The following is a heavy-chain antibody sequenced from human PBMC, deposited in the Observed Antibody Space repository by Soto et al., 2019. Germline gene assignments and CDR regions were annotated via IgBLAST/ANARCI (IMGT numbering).Heavy chain of an antibody. CDR2: TSNSGST. J-gene: IGHJ4*02. D-gene: IGHD2-2*01. CDR3: ARGGGSTKVDY. CDR1: GGSITSSGYY. V-gene: IGHV4-31*03. Sequence: QVQLQESGPGLVKPSQTLSLTCTVSGGSITSSGYYWSWIRQHPGEGLEWIGFTSNSGSTSYNPSLKSRVTISVDTSSNQFSLNLKSVTAAVTAGYYCARGGGSTKVDYWGQGTLVTVSP.